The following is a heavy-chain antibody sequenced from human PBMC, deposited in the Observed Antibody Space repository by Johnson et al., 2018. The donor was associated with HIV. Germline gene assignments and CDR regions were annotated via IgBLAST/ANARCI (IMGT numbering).Heavy chain of an antibody. D-gene: IGHD3-16*01. CDR1: GFTFSIYA. CDR3: ARDGGSKGKGAFDM. J-gene: IGHJ3*02. CDR2: ISYDGSDK. Sequence: VQLVESGGGVVQPGESLRLSCAASGFTFSIYAMHWVRQAPGKGLEWVAVISYDGSDKYYTDSVKGRFTISRDNSKNTLYLQMNSLRAEDTAVYYCARDGGSKGKGAFDMWGQGTMVTVSS. V-gene: IGHV3-30*14.